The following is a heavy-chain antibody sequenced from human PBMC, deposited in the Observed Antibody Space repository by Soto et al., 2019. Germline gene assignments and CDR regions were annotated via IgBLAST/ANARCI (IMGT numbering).Heavy chain of an antibody. CDR1: RYRFTTYW. D-gene: IGHD2-15*01. CDR2: IYPGDSDT. J-gene: IGHJ3*02. V-gene: IGHV5-51*01. CDR3: ARAYGRRYGDGFDI. Sequence: PGQSLKICCQGSRYRFTTYWIGWVRQMAGKGLEWMVIIYPGDSDTRYSPPIQGQVTMSADNSISSAYLQWSSLKASDTAMYYCARAYGRRYGDGFDIWGQGTMVTVSS.